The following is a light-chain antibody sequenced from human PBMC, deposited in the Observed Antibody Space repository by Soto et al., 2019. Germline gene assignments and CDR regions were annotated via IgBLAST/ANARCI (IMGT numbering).Light chain of an antibody. CDR3: QQYYSSMYT. Sequence: AILMTQSPASFSASTGDRVTLTCRASQGISSYLAWYQQKPGKAPKLLIYAASTLQSGVPSRFSGSGSGTDFTLTISCLQSEDFATYYCQQYYSSMYTFGQGTKLEIK. V-gene: IGKV1-8*01. CDR1: QGISSY. J-gene: IGKJ2*01. CDR2: AAS.